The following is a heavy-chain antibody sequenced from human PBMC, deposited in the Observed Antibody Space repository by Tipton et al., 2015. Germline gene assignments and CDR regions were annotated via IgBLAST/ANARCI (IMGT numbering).Heavy chain of an antibody. CDR1: GDSLSTYY. D-gene: IGHD4-23*01. Sequence: TLSLTCTVSGDSLSTYYWSWIRQSPGKGLEWIGYIYYNGNTKYNPSLKGRVTILVDTSKTQFSLEMRSVTATDTAVYYCARARGRHGGLFDSWGQGTLVTVS. J-gene: IGHJ4*02. CDR3: ARARGRHGGLFDS. V-gene: IGHV4-59*01. CDR2: IYYNGNT.